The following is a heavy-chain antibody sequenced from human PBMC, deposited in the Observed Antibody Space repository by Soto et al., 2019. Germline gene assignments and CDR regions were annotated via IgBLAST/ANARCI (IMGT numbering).Heavy chain of an antibody. CDR2: IIPIFGTA. CDR1: GGTFSSYA. V-gene: IGHV1-69*13. CDR3: ARDHGNKKVRFLEWLWPLDY. J-gene: IGHJ4*02. Sequence: ASVKVSCKASGGTFSSYAISWVRQAPGQGLEWMGGIIPIFGTANYAQKFQGRVTITADESTSTAYMELSSLRSEDTAVYYCARDHGNKKVRFLEWLWPLDYWGQGTLVTVSS. D-gene: IGHD3-3*01.